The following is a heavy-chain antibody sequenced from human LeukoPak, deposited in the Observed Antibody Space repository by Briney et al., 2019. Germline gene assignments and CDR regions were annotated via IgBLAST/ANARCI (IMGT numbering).Heavy chain of an antibody. V-gene: IGHV3-74*01. CDR3: ARDVPHNWFNT. Sequence: GGSLRLSCAASGLTFGNNWMHWVRHGPGKGLVWISRINSDGGGAIYADSVKGRFTVSRDNAKNTLYLQMNSLRAEDTAVYYCARDVPHNWFNTWGQGTLVTVSS. CDR2: INSDGGGA. J-gene: IGHJ5*02. CDR1: GLTFGNNW.